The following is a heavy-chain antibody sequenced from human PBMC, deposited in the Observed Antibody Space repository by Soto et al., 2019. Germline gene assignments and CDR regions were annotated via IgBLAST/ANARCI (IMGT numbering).Heavy chain of an antibody. J-gene: IGHJ4*02. CDR1: GFTFDDYA. D-gene: IGHD6-13*01. CDR2: ITWNSDNI. V-gene: IGHV3-9*01. CDR3: GKGPSIAAIDY. Sequence: EVQLVESGGGLVQPGRSLRLSCTASGFTFDDYAMHWVRQAPGKGLEWVSGITWNSDNIGYADSVRGRFTISRDNARNSLYLQMTSLRAKDTALYFCGKGPSIAAIDYWGQGTLVTVSS.